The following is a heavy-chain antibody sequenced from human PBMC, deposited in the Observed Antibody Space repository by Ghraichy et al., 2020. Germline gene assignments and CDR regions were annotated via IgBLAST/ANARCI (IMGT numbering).Heavy chain of an antibody. CDR3: ARTLRWLQFIDY. Sequence: SETLSLTCTVSGGSISSSDYYWGWIPQPPGKGLEWIGNICYTVSTDYNPSLKSRVTMSLDTSKNQFSLNLRSLTAADTAVYYCARTLRWLQFIDYWGQGILVTVSS. D-gene: IGHD5-24*01. CDR2: ICYTVST. V-gene: IGHV4-39*01. J-gene: IGHJ4*02. CDR1: GGSISSSDYY.